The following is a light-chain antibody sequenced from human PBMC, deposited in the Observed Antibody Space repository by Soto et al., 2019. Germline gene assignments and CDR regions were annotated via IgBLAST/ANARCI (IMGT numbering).Light chain of an antibody. CDR3: QQYHNYPVT. J-gene: IGKJ4*01. CDR2: EAS. CDR1: QEISNH. Sequence: DIQMTQSPSSLSASVGDRVTITCRASQEISNHLAWFQQKPGKPPKYLIYEASSLQIGVPSKFSGSGSGTDFTLTISSLQPEDFATYYCQQYHNYPVTFGGGTKVEIK. V-gene: IGKV1-16*02.